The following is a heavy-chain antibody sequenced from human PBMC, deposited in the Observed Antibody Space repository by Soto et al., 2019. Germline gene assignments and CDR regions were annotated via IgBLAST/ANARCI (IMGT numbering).Heavy chain of an antibody. Sequence: EVQLLESGGGLVQHGGSLRLSCAASGFPVSSRAMSWVRQAPGEGLEWVSAISGSGTITYYADSVKGRFTISRDTSKNTLYLQMNSLRADDTAVYYCAEWARYCSGADCRAWGQGTLVTVSS. J-gene: IGHJ5*02. CDR1: GFPVSSRA. CDR3: AEWARYCSGADCRA. V-gene: IGHV3-23*01. D-gene: IGHD2-15*01. CDR2: ISGSGTIT.